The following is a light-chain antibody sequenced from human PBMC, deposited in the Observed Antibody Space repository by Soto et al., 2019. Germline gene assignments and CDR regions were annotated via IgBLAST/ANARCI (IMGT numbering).Light chain of an antibody. J-gene: IGKJ4*01. V-gene: IGKV1-39*01. CDR1: QSISSY. Sequence: DIQMTQSPSSLSASVGDRVTITCRASQSISSYLHWYQQKPGKAPKLLIYAASSLQSGVPSRFSGSGSGTDFTLTISSLQPEDFGTYYCQRSFSTPLTFGGGTKVEIK. CDR2: AAS. CDR3: QRSFSTPLT.